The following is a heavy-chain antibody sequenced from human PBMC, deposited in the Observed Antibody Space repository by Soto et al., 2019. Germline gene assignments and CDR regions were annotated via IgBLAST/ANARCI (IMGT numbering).Heavy chain of an antibody. Sequence: QITLKESGPTLVKPTQPLTLTCTFSGFSLSISGVGVGWIRQPPGKALEWLAVIYWDDDKRYSPSLKSRLTITKDTSKNQVVLTMTNMDPVDTATYHCAHEIYSYGPDYWGQGTLVTVSS. CDR3: AHEIYSYGPDY. J-gene: IGHJ4*02. V-gene: IGHV2-5*02. CDR2: IYWDDDK. D-gene: IGHD5-18*01. CDR1: GFSLSISGVG.